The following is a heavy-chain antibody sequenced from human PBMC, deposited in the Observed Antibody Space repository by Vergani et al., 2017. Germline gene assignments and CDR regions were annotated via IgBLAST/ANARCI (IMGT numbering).Heavy chain of an antibody. CDR1: GFRVTTYY. CDR2: IKSDGRT. D-gene: IGHD2-15*01. J-gene: IGHJ4*02. V-gene: IGHV3-66*02. Sequence: VELLESGGGLAQPGGSLRVSCSASGFRVTTYYMSWVRQAPGKGLEWVSVIKSDGRTFYAESVRGRFTISRDTSRNAVYLQMNILRVEDTGVYYCTRSECSGTTCYGHYFDLWGQGILVTVSS. CDR3: TRSECSGTTCYGHYFDL.